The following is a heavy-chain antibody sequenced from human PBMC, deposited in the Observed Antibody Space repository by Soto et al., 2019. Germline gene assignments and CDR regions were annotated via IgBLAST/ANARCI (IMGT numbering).Heavy chain of an antibody. V-gene: IGHV1-69*01. CDR2: IIPLFGTA. Sequence: QVQLVQSGAEVKKPGSSVKVSCKASGGTFKSYAFTWVRQAPGQGLEWVGGIIPLFGTANYAQKFQGRITISADGSSSTFYMELNSLTSEDTAVYFCAKEGGGVIGSWGQGTLVTVSS. CDR1: GGTFKSYA. CDR3: AKEGGGVIGS. D-gene: IGHD3-16*01. J-gene: IGHJ4*02.